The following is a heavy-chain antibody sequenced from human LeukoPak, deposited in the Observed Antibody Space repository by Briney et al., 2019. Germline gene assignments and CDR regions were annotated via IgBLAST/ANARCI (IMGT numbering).Heavy chain of an antibody. J-gene: IGHJ4*02. CDR2: ISYDGSNK. CDR1: GFTFSSYA. V-gene: IGHV3-30-3*01. Sequence: PGRSLRLSCAAYGFTFSSYAMHWVRQAPGKGLEWVAVISYDGSNKYYADSVKGRFTISRDNSKNTLYLQMNSLRAEDTAVYYCARDSPSRHFDYWGQGTLVTVSS. CDR3: ARDSPSRHFDY.